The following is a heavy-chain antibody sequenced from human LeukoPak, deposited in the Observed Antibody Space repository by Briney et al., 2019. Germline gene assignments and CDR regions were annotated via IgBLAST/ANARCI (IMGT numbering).Heavy chain of an antibody. J-gene: IGHJ4*02. Sequence: GGSLRLSCADSGFTFRNYWMSWVRQVPGKGLEWVVNINEGGNEKNYVDSVKGRFTASRDNAQNSLYLQMNSLRVEDTAVYYCARHPNSNWDYWGQGTLVTVSS. V-gene: IGHV3-7*03. D-gene: IGHD6-13*01. CDR2: INEGGNEK. CDR3: ARHPNSNWDY. CDR1: GFTFRNYW.